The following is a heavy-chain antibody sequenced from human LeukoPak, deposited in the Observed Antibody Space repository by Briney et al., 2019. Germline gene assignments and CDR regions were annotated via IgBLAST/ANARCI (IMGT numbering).Heavy chain of an antibody. V-gene: IGHV3-7*01. CDR3: ARDSDHYYDSSGYYVGAY. J-gene: IGHJ4*02. CDR1: GFTFSSYW. CDR2: IKQDGSEK. Sequence: PGGSLRLSCAASGFTFSSYWMSWVRQAPGKGLEWVANIKQDGSEKYYVDSVKGRFTISRDNAKNSLYLQMNSLRAEDTAVYYCARDSDHYYDSSGYYVGAYWGQGTLVTVSS. D-gene: IGHD3-22*01.